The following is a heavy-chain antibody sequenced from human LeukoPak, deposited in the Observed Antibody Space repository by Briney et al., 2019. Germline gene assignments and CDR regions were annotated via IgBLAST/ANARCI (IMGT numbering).Heavy chain of an antibody. CDR1: GGSISSGSYY. CDR2: IYYSGST. D-gene: IGHD3-22*01. V-gene: IGHV4-30-4*08. CDR3: AGYDSSGYLDY. J-gene: IGHJ4*02. Sequence: PSETLSLTCTVSGGSISSGSYYWSWIRQPPGKGLEWIGYIYYSGSTYYNPSLKSRVTISVDTSKNQFSLKLSSVTAADTAVYYCAGYDSSGYLDYWGQGTLVTVSS.